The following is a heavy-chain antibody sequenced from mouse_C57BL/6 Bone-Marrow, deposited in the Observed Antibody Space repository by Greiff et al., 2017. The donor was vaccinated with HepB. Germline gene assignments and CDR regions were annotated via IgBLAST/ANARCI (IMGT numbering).Heavy chain of an antibody. J-gene: IGHJ3*01. V-gene: IGHV1-76*01. CDR2: IYPGSGNT. CDR3: ASSFAY. CDR1: GYTFTDYY. Sequence: VQLQESGAELVRPGASVKLSCKASGYTFTDYYINWVKQRPGQGLEWIARIYPGSGNTYYNEKFKGKATLTAEKSSSTAYMQLSSLTSEDSAVYFCASSFAYWGQGTLVTVSA.